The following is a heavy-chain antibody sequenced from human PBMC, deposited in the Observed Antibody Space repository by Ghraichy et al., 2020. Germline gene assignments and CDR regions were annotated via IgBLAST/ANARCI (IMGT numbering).Heavy chain of an antibody. Sequence: SETLSLTCTVSGGSISSYYWSWIRQPPGKGLEWIGYIYYSGSTNYNPSLKSRVTISVDTSKNQFSLKLSSVTAADTAVYYCARDPGWILTGYSWFDPWGQGTLVTVSS. CDR2: IYYSGST. CDR1: GGSISSYY. J-gene: IGHJ5*02. D-gene: IGHD3-9*01. V-gene: IGHV4-59*01. CDR3: ARDPGWILTGYSWFDP.